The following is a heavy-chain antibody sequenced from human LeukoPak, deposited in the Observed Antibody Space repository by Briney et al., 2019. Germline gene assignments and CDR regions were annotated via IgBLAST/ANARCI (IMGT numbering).Heavy chain of an antibody. CDR2: IYYSGST. CDR1: GGSVSSGSYY. V-gene: IGHV4-61*01. CDR3: ARESRIAARNFDY. J-gene: IGHJ4*02. D-gene: IGHD6-6*01. Sequence: SETLSLTCTVSGGSVSSGSYYWSWIRQPPGKGLEWSGYIYYSGSTNYNPSLKSRVTISVDTTKNQFSLKLSSVTAADTAVYYCARESRIAARNFDYWGQGTLVTVSS.